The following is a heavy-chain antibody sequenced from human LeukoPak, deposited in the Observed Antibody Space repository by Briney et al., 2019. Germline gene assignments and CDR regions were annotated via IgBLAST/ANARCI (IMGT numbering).Heavy chain of an antibody. CDR3: ASIGGYCSGGSCYSHHH. J-gene: IGHJ4*02. D-gene: IGHD2-15*01. CDR2: INHSGST. CDR1: GGSFSGYY. V-gene: IGHV4-34*01. Sequence: SETLSLTCAVYGGSFSGYYWSWIRQPPGKGLEWIGEINHSGSTNYNPSLKSRVTISVDTSKNQFSLKLSSVTAADTAVYYCASIGGYCSGGSCYSHHHWGQGTLVTVSS.